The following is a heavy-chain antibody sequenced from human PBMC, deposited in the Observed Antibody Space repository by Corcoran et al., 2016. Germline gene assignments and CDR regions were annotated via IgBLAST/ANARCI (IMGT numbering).Heavy chain of an antibody. J-gene: IGHJ6*02. CDR3: ARVEGDYDFWSGYTQGVCGMDV. V-gene: IGHV1-2*02. CDR2: INPNSGGT. Sequence: QVQLVQSGAEVKKPGASVKVSCKASGYTFTGYYMHWVRQAPGQGLEWMGWINPNSGGTNYAQKFQGRVTMTRDTSISTAYMELSRLRSDDTAVYYCARVEGDYDFWSGYTQGVCGMDVWGQGTTVTVSS. D-gene: IGHD3-3*01. CDR1: GYTFTGYY.